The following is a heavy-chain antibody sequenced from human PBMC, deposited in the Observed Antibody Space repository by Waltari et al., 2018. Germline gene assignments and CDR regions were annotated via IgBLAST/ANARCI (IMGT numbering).Heavy chain of an antibody. J-gene: IGHJ3*02. CDR2: IIPIFGTA. Sequence: QVQLVQSGAEVKKPGSSVKVSCKASGGTFSSYAISWVRQAPGQGLEWMGGIIPIFGTANYAQKFQGRVTITTDESTSTAYMELSSLRSEDTAVYYCARDFRGYSSGWYRHQDAFDIWGQGTMVTVSS. CDR3: ARDFRGYSSGWYRHQDAFDI. D-gene: IGHD6-19*01. CDR1: GGTFSSYA. V-gene: IGHV1-69*05.